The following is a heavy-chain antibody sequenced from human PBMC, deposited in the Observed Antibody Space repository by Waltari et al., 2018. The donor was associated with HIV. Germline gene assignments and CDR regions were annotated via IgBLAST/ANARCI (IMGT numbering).Heavy chain of an antibody. V-gene: IGHV4-39*07. CDR2: IYYSGST. CDR1: GGSFSSSIYS. Sequence: QLQLQESGPGLVKPSETLSLTCTVPGGSFSSSIYSWGWIRQPRGKGLEWIGSIYYSGSTYYNPSLKSRVTISVDTSKNQFSLKLSSVTPADTAVYYCASRGWVAGTMPVYYYYGMDVWGQGTTVTVSS. CDR3: ASRGWVAGTMPVYYYYGMDV. D-gene: IGHD6-19*01. J-gene: IGHJ6*02.